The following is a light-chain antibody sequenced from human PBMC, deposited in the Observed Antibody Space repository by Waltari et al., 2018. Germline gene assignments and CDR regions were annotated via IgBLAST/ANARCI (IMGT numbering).Light chain of an antibody. CDR1: ALPKQY. CDR3: QSADSSGTYRGV. CDR2: KAS. V-gene: IGLV3-25*03. Sequence: SYELTHPPSVSVSPGQTARITCSGDALPKQYPYWYQQKPGQAPVLVIYKASERPSGIPERFSGSSSGTTVTLTISGVQAEDEADYYCQSADSSGTYRGVFGGGTKLTVL. J-gene: IGLJ3*02.